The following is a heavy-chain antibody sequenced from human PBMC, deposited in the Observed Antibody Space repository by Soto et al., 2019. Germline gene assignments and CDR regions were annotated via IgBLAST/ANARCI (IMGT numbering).Heavy chain of an antibody. CDR1: GGSITSGGFS. CDR3: AKECGGTCLDAFDV. D-gene: IGHD2-15*01. CDR2: VHHTGNT. Sequence: QVQLKESGSGLVKPAQTLSLTCAVSGGSITSGGFSWSWIRQPPGKGLEWIGYVHHTGNTDYHPSLGSRVTMSLARSRNLFSLNLTSVTAADTATYYCAKECGGTCLDAFDVWGPGTTVIVSS. V-gene: IGHV4-30-2*01. J-gene: IGHJ3*01.